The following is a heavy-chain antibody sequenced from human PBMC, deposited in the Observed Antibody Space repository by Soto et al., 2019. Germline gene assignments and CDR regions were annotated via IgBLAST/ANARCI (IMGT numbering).Heavy chain of an antibody. CDR1: GFTMSDYV. J-gene: IGHJ5*02. Sequence: GGALRPSSVAFGFTMSDYVMNWVRQAPGKGLEWISAISGTSGSTYEADSVTGRSTVYTDNSNNTLYLQRVKLISDDTATDSRPTSRRDRITGFEERMSPPFVNWSHRWSQGTLVPVSP. CDR3: PTSRRDRITGFEERMSPPFVNWSHR. CDR2: ISGTSGST. V-gene: IGHV3-23*01. D-gene: IGHD6-13*01.